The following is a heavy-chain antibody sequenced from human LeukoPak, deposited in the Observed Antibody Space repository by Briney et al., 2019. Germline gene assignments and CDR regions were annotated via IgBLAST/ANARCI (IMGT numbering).Heavy chain of an antibody. CDR1: GGSLSSFH. Sequence: SETLSLTCTVSGGSLSSFHWTWFRQPAGKGPEWIGRVYSSGSTSYNPSLKSRVTMSVDTSKNQFSLTLTSVTPADTAVYFCARQGSPTPYFLFDYWGHGTLVTVSS. V-gene: IGHV4-4*07. CDR2: VYSSGST. CDR3: ARQGSPTPYFLFDY. J-gene: IGHJ4*01. D-gene: IGHD2-21*01.